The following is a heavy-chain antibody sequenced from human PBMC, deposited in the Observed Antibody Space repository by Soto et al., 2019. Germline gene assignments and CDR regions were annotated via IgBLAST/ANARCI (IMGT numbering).Heavy chain of an antibody. CDR3: AKDLTRQLAYWLDP. V-gene: IGHV1-2*02. CDR2: INAHSGGT. Sequence: ASVKVSCKASGFSFTGYYIHWLRQAPGQGLEWMGWINAHSGGTEYAQKFQGRVTLTRDTSIATAYLTLTSLTSDDTALYYCAKDLTRQLAYWLDPWGQGTQVTVSA. J-gene: IGHJ5*02. CDR1: GFSFTGYY. D-gene: IGHD6-6*01.